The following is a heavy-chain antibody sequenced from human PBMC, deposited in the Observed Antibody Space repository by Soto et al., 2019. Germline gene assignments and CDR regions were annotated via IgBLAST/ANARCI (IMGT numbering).Heavy chain of an antibody. CDR3: AKDLTRQLAYWLDP. V-gene: IGHV1-2*02. CDR2: INAHSGGT. Sequence: ASVKVSCKASGFSFTGYYIHWLRQAPGQGLEWMGWINAHSGGTEYAQKFQGRVTLTRDTSIATAYLTLTSLTSDDTALYYCAKDLTRQLAYWLDPWGQGTQVTVSA. J-gene: IGHJ5*02. CDR1: GFSFTGYY. D-gene: IGHD6-6*01.